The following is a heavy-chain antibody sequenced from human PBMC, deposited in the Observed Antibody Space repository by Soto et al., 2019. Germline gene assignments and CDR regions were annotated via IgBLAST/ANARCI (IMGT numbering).Heavy chain of an antibody. Sequence: QVQLVESGGGVVQPGRSLRLSCAASGFTFSSYPMHWVRQAPGKGLEWVAVISYDGSNKYYADSVKGRFTISRDNSKNTLYLQMKSLRAEDTAVYYCARETYYDFWSGPYYGMDVWGQGTTVTVSS. V-gene: IGHV3-30-3*01. D-gene: IGHD3-3*01. CDR3: ARETYYDFWSGPYYGMDV. J-gene: IGHJ6*02. CDR2: ISYDGSNK. CDR1: GFTFSSYP.